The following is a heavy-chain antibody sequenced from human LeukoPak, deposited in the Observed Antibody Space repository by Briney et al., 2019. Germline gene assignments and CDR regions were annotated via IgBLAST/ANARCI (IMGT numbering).Heavy chain of an antibody. D-gene: IGHD2-15*01. CDR1: GGSFSGYY. CDR2: INHSGST. CDR3: ARGRYCSGGSCLGGKWFDP. Sequence: SETPSLTCAVDGGSFSGYYWSWIRQPPGKGLEWIGEINHSGSTNYNPSLKSRVTISVDTSKNQFSLKLSSVTAADTAVYYCARGRYCSGGSCLGGKWFDPWGQGTLVTVSS. J-gene: IGHJ5*02. V-gene: IGHV4-34*01.